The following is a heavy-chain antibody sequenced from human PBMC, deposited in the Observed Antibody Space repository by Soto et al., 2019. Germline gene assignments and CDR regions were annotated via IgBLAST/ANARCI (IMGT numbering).Heavy chain of an antibody. CDR2: IEGDGST. J-gene: IGHJ6*03. Sequence: EVQLVESGGGLLQPGGSLRLSCTASGFTFRSYWIHWVRQVPGKGLVWVSRIEGDGSTTYADSVKGRFTVSRDNSKTTVYLQVNSLRAEDTAVYYCARDSHYAMDVWGKGATVTVSS. CDR3: ARDSHYAMDV. V-gene: IGHV3-74*01. CDR1: GFTFRSYW. D-gene: IGHD3-16*01.